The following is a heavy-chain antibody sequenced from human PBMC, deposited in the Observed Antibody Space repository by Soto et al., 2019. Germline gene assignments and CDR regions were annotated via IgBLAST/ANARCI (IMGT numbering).Heavy chain of an antibody. D-gene: IGHD1-26*01. CDR3: AADPPMYTGTYSPVPY. J-gene: IGHJ4*02. CDR2: IVVGSGNT. CDR1: GFTFTRSA. V-gene: IGHV1-58*01. Sequence: GASVKVSCKASGFTFTRSAVQWVRQARGQRLEWIGWIVVGSGNTNYAQKFQERVTITRDMSTSTTYMELSSLRSEDTAVYYCAADPPMYTGTYSPVPYWGQGTLVTVSS.